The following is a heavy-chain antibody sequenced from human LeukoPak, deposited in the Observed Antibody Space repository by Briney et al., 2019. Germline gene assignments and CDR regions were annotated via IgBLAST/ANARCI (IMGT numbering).Heavy chain of an antibody. CDR3: ARDNSGSSSTNAFDI. CDR1: GYSISSGYY. Sequence: SETLSLTCTVSGYSISSGYYWGWIRQPPGKGLEWIGGIYHSGSTYYDPSLKSRVTISVDTSKNQFSLKLSSVTAADTAVYYCARDNSGSSSTNAFDIWGQGTMVTVSS. J-gene: IGHJ3*02. V-gene: IGHV4-38-2*02. CDR2: IYHSGST. D-gene: IGHD1-26*01.